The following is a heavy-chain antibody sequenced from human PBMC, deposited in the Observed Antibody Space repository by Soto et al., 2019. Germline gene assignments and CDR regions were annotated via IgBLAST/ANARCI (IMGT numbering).Heavy chain of an antibody. D-gene: IGHD3-3*01. V-gene: IGHV4-59*01. CDR2: IYYSGST. Sequence: QVQLQESGPGLVKPSETLSLTCTVSGGSISSYYWSWIRQPPGKGLEWIGYIYYSGSTNYNPSLKSRVTISVDTSKNQFSLKLSSVTAADTAVYYCARSYDFGNWFDPWGQGTLVTVSS. CDR1: GGSISSYY. CDR3: ARSYDFGNWFDP. J-gene: IGHJ5*02.